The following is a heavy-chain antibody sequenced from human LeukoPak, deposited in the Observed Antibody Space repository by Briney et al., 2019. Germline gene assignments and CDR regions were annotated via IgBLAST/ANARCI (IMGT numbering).Heavy chain of an antibody. Sequence: GGSLRLSCAASGFTFSYYWMSWVRQAPGKGLEWVATIKQGGSENYYVDSVKGRFTISRDNSKNTLYLQMNSLRAEDTAVYYCAKVLGATRDLVYWGQGTLVTVSS. V-gene: IGHV3-7*01. D-gene: IGHD1-26*01. CDR2: IKQGGSEN. CDR3: AKVLGATRDLVY. CDR1: GFTFSYYW. J-gene: IGHJ4*02.